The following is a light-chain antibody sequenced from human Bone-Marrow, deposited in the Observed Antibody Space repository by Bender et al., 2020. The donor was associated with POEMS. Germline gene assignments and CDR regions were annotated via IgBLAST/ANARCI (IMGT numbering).Light chain of an antibody. J-gene: IGLJ2*01. CDR3: CSFATGSIVV. Sequence: QSALTQPASLSGSPGQSITISCTGTTSDIGRSNLVSWYQQHPGKAPKLMIYEVSKRPSGVSNRFSGSKSGNTASLTISGLQADDEADYYCCSFATGSIVVFGGGTKLTVL. CDR2: EVS. CDR1: TSDIGRSNL. V-gene: IGLV2-23*02.